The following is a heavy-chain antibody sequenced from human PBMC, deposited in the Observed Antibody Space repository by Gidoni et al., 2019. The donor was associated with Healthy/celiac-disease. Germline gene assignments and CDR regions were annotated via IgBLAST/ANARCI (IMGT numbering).Heavy chain of an antibody. CDR2: IRWNSGSI. Sequence: EVQLVESGGGLVQPGRSLRLSCAASGFTFDDYAMHWVRQAPGKGLEWVSGIRWNSGSIGYADSVKGRFTISRDNAKNSLYLQMNSLRAEDTALYYCAKDIGFGDYGDHGYFDYWGQGTLVTVSS. J-gene: IGHJ4*02. V-gene: IGHV3-9*01. CDR1: GFTFDDYA. CDR3: AKDIGFGDYGDHGYFDY. D-gene: IGHD4-17*01.